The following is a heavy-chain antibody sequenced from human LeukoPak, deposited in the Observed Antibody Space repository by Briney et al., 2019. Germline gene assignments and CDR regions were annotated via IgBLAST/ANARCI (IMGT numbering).Heavy chain of an antibody. CDR2: VKSKADGGTT. CDR1: GFGFVDTR. V-gene: IGHV3-15*01. J-gene: IGHJ4*02. CDR3: TTAVARGVTAARN. D-gene: IGHD2-21*02. Sequence: PGGSLRLSCAISGFGFVDTRMSWVRQAPGKGLEWVGRVKSKADGGTTDYAAPVKGRFTISWDDSRNTLYQEMNSLKTEDTAVYFCTTAVARGVTAARNWGQGALVTVSS.